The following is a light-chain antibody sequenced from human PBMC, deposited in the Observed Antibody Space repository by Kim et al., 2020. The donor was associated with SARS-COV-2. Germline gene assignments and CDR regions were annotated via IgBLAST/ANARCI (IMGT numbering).Light chain of an antibody. CDR2: GAS. CDR1: QAISNY. J-gene: IGKJ1*01. CDR3: QKYNSVPWT. V-gene: IGKV1-27*01. Sequence: ASVGDRVTINCRASQAISNYLAWYQQKPGQVPKLLIYGASTLQSGVPSRFSGSGSGTYFTVTISGLQPEDVATYYCQKYNSVPWTFGQGTKVEIK.